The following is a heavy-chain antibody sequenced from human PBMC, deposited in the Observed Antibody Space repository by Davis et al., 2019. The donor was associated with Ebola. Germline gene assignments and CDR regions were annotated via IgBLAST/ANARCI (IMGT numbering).Heavy chain of an antibody. D-gene: IGHD3-10*01. CDR3: ARDMITMVQGVRLGMDV. Sequence: GGSLRLSCAASGFTLSTGLTFSTYAMHWVRQAPGKGLEWVSSISRSGSSILYADSVKGRFTISRDNAKNSLYLQMNSLTAEDAAVYYCARDMITMVQGVRLGMDVWGPGTTVTVSS. J-gene: IGHJ6*02. CDR1: GFTLSTGLTFSTYA. CDR2: ISRSGSSI. V-gene: IGHV3-21*01.